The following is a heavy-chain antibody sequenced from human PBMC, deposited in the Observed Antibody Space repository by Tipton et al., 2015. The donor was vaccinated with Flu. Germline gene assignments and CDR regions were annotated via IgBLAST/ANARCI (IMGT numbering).Heavy chain of an antibody. J-gene: IGHJ4*02. CDR1: GGSLSGYY. CDR3: ARLAYSYDIRGYYFDS. Sequence: TLSLTCNVSGGSLSGYYWSWIRQPAGKGLEWIGRIYTSGNTNYSPSLKSRVTMSVDTSKNQFSLKLSSMTAADTAVYYCARLAYSYDIRGYYFDSWGQGTLVTVSS. V-gene: IGHV4-4*07. CDR2: IYTSGNT. D-gene: IGHD5-18*01.